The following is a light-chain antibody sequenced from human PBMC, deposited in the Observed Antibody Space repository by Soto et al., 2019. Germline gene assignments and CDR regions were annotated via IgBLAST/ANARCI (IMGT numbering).Light chain of an antibody. V-gene: IGKV4-1*01. J-gene: IGKJ1*01. CDR1: QSVLFSSDNENY. Sequence: DIVLTQSPDSLAVSLGERATINCKSSQSVLFSSDNENYLAWYQQKPGQSPKLLIYWASTRESGVPDRFSGSGSGTDFTLTISSLQAEDVAVYYCQQYYSAPQTFGQGTKLEIK. CDR2: WAS. CDR3: QQYYSAPQT.